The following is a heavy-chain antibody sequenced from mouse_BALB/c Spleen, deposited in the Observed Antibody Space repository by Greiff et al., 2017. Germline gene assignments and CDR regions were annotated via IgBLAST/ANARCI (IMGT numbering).Heavy chain of an antibody. CDR2: ISNGGGST. D-gene: IGHD2-10*01. CDR1: GFTFSSYT. Sequence: EVQGVESGGGLVQPGGSLKLSCAASGFTFSSYTMSWVRQTPEKRLEWVAYISNGGGSTYYPDTVKGRFTISRDNAKNTLYLQMSSLKSEDTAMYYCAGAYYGNPFDYWGQGTTLTVSS. CDR3: AGAYYGNPFDY. V-gene: IGHV5-12-2*01. J-gene: IGHJ2*01.